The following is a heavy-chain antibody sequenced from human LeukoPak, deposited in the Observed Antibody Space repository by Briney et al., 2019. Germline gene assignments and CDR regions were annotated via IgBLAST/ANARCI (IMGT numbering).Heavy chain of an antibody. D-gene: IGHD3-22*01. CDR1: GFTFSSYA. J-gene: IGHJ4*02. Sequence: PGGSLRLSCAASGFTFSSYAMSWVRQAPGKGLEWVSDISRSGGSTYYADFGKGRFTISRDNSKNTLYRQMNSLRAEAANVQYYRKEGPRYVSSGYYGPDYFDCWGQGALVTVSS. V-gene: IGHV3-23*01. CDR2: ISRSGGST. CDR3: RKEGPRYVSSGYYGPDYFDC.